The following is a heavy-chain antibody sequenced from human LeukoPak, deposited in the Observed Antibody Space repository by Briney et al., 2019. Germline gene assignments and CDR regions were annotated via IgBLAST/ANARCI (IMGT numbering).Heavy chain of an antibody. J-gene: IGHJ4*02. CDR3: ARDGDGYNLD. D-gene: IGHD5-24*01. CDR2: INSNNGDT. V-gene: IGHV1-2*02. CDR1: GYTFTGYY. Sequence: ASVTLSCKASGYTFTGYYLHWVRLAPGQGLEWVGGINSNNGDTHYAQNFQGRVTMTRDTSISTAYMELSRLGSDDTAVYYCARDGDGYNLDWGQATLVPVSS.